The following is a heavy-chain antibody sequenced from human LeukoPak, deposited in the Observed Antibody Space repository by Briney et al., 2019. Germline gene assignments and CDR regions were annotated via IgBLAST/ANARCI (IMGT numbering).Heavy chain of an antibody. J-gene: IGHJ3*02. D-gene: IGHD6-13*01. V-gene: IGHV1-46*01. Sequence: GASVKVSCKASGYTFTSYYMHWVRQAPGQGLEWMGIINPSGGSTSYAQKFQGRVTMTRDTSTSTVYMELGSLRSEDTAVYYCARGISSSWTDDAFDIWGQGTMVTVSS. CDR2: INPSGGST. CDR3: ARGISSSWTDDAFDI. CDR1: GYTFTSYY.